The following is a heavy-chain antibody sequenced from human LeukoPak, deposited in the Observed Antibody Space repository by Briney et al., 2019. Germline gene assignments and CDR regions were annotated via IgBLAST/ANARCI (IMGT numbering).Heavy chain of an antibody. CDR1: GYSISSGYY. J-gene: IGHJ4*02. CDR3: AKHSRGCGSTSCYNFDF. CDR2: IYHSGST. V-gene: IGHV4-38-2*01. D-gene: IGHD2-2*02. Sequence: TSSETLSLTCVVSGYSISSGYYWGWIRQPPGKGLEWIGSIYHSGSTYYNPSLKSRVTISLDTSKNQFSLKLSSVTAADTAVYYCAKHSRGCGSTSCYNFDFWGQGALVTVS.